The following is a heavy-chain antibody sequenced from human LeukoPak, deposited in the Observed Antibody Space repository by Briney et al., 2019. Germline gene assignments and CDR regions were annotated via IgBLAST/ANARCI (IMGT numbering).Heavy chain of an antibody. J-gene: IGHJ4*02. V-gene: IGHV3-30*18. D-gene: IGHD3-10*02. CDR3: AKNLWPGVLDY. CDR1: GFTFSSYG. CDR2: ISYEGSNK. Sequence: PWGSLRLSCAASGFTFSSYGMHWVRQAPGKGLEWVAVISYEGSNKYYADSVKGRFTISRDNSKNTLYLQMNSLRAEDTAVYYCAKNLWPGVLDYWSQGSLPSVSS.